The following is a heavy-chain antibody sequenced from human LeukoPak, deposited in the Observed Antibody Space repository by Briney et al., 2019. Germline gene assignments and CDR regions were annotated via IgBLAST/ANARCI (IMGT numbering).Heavy chain of an antibody. CDR2: IYYSGST. J-gene: IGHJ4*02. Sequence: SETLSLTCAVYGGSLSGRYWAWLRQPPGKGLEWIGYIYYSGSTNYNPSLKSRVTISVDTSKNQFSLKLSSVTAADTAVYYCAREYYYGSGSYLPGYWGQGTLVTVSS. CDR1: GGSLSGRY. V-gene: IGHV4-59*11. D-gene: IGHD3-10*01. CDR3: AREYYYGSGSYLPGY.